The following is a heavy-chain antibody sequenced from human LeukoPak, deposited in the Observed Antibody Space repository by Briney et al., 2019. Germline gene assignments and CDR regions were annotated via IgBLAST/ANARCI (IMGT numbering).Heavy chain of an antibody. J-gene: IGHJ4*02. CDR3: ARTSIAAAGTVFDY. V-gene: IGHV3-21*01. CDR2: ISSSSSYI. Sequence: GGSLRLSCAASGVTFSSYIMNWVRQAPGKGLEWVSSISSSSSYIYYADSVKGRFTISRDNAKNSLYLQMNSLRAEDTAVYYCARTSIAAAGTVFDYWGQGTLVTVSS. D-gene: IGHD6-13*01. CDR1: GVTFSSYI.